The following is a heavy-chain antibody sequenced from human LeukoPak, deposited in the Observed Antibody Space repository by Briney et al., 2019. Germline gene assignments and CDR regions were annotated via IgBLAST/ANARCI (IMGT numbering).Heavy chain of an antibody. Sequence: PGGSLRLSCAASGFTFSSYAMSWVRQAPGKGLEWVSYISSSSSTIYYADSVKGRFTISRDNAKNSLYLQMNSLRAEDTAVYYCASSPGTAPWGQGTLVTVSS. CDR2: ISSSSSTI. CDR3: ASSPGTAP. CDR1: GFTFSSYA. J-gene: IGHJ5*02. V-gene: IGHV3-48*04.